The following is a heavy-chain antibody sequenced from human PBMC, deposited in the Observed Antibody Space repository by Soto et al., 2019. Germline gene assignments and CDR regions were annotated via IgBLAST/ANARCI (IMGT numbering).Heavy chain of an antibody. CDR1: GGSISSSSYY. D-gene: IGHD3-10*01. CDR3: ARLGSAGTKPNHVYYGMDV. Sequence: SETLSLTCTVSGGSISSSSYYWGWIRQPPGKGLEWIGSIYYSGSTYYNPSLKSRVTISVDTSKNQFSLKLSSVTAADTAVYYCARLGSAGTKPNHVYYGMDVWGQGTTVTVSS. V-gene: IGHV4-39*01. CDR2: IYYSGST. J-gene: IGHJ6*02.